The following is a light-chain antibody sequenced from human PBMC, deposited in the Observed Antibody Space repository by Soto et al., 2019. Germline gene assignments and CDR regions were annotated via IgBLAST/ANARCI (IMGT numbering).Light chain of an antibody. V-gene: IGKV3-15*01. J-gene: IGKJ1*01. CDR2: GAS. CDR3: QQYYNWPRT. Sequence: EIVLTQSPGTLSLSPWDTATLSCRASQSLGSDLAWYQQKPGQAPRLLILGASARPTGIPARISGSGSGTEFTLTISSLRSEDFAVYFCQQYYNWPRTFGQGTKVDIK. CDR1: QSLGSD.